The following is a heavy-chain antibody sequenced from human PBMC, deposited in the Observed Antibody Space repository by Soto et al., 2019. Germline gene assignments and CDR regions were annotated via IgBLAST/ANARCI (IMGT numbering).Heavy chain of an antibody. Sequence: GGSLRLSCAASGFTFSSYSMNWVRQAPGKGLEWVSYISSSSSTIYYADSVKGRFTISRDNAKNSLYLQMNSLRAEDTAVYYCARESLWFGELLPKQNNWFDPWGQGTLVTVSS. J-gene: IGHJ5*02. CDR1: GFTFSSYS. D-gene: IGHD3-10*01. V-gene: IGHV3-48*04. CDR2: ISSSSSTI. CDR3: ARESLWFGELLPKQNNWFDP.